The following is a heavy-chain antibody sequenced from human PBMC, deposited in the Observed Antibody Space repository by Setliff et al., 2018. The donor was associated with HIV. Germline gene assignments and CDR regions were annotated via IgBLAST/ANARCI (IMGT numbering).Heavy chain of an antibody. CDR3: ATGLQLWGVTVFDAFDI. J-gene: IGHJ3*02. CDR2: FDPEDGET. CDR1: GYTLTELS. V-gene: IGHV1-24*01. Sequence: ASVKVSCKVSGYTLTELSMHWVRQAPGKGLEWMGGFDPEDGETIYAQKFQGRVTMTEETSTDTAYMELSSLRSEDTAVYYCATGLQLWGVTVFDAFDIWGQGTMVTVSS. D-gene: IGHD5-18*01.